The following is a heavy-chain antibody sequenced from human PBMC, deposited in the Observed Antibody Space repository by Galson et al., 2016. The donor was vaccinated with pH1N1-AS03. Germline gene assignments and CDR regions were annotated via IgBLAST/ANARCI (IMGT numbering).Heavy chain of an antibody. CDR3: ATSGSYRFDY. J-gene: IGHJ4*02. Sequence: SLRLSCAASGFTLSTYWMNWVRQVPGKGLEWIANVKQDGSEKHYVGSVRGRITISRDNAKNSLYLQMNTLRVDDTAIYYCATSGSYRFDYWGQGALVTVSS. D-gene: IGHD1-26*01. V-gene: IGHV3-7*01. CDR2: VKQDGSEK. CDR1: GFTLSTYW.